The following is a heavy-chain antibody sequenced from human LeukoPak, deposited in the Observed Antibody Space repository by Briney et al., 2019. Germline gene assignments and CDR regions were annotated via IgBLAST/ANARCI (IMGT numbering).Heavy chain of an antibody. J-gene: IGHJ4*02. Sequence: SETLSLTCTVSGGSISSSSYYWGWFRQPPGKGLEWIGSIYYSGSTYYNPSLKSRVTISVDTSKNQFSLKLSSVTAADTAVYYCARLREDCSSTSCLGDFDYWGQGTLVTVSS. CDR1: GGSISSSSYY. V-gene: IGHV4-39*01. D-gene: IGHD2-2*01. CDR3: ARLREDCSSTSCLGDFDY. CDR2: IYYSGST.